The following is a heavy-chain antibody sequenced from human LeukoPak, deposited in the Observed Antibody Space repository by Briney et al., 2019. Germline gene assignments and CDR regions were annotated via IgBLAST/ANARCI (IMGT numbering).Heavy chain of an antibody. D-gene: IGHD6-19*01. CDR3: ARRRSGWYLTDWFDP. Sequence: SETLSLTCAVYGGSFSGYYWSWIRQPPGKGLEWIGEINHSGSTNYNPSLKSRVTISVDTSKNQFSLKLSSVTAADTAVYYCARRRSGWYLTDWFDPWGQGTLVTVSS. CDR2: INHSGST. J-gene: IGHJ5*02. CDR1: GGSFSGYY. V-gene: IGHV4-34*01.